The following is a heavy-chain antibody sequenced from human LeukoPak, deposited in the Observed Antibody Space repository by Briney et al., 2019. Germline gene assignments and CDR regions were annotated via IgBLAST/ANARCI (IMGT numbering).Heavy chain of an antibody. Sequence: GGSLRLSCAASGFTFSSYAMSWVRQAPGKGLEWVSGISWNSGSIGYADSVKGRFTISRDNAKNSLYLQMNSLRAEDTALYYCAKDLSSSWAKYYFDYWGQGTLVTVSS. D-gene: IGHD6-13*01. CDR1: GFTFSSYA. CDR2: ISWNSGSI. J-gene: IGHJ4*02. V-gene: IGHV3-9*01. CDR3: AKDLSSSWAKYYFDY.